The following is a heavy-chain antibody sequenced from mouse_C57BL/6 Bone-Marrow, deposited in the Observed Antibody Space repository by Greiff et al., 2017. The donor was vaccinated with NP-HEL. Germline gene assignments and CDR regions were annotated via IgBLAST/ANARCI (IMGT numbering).Heavy chain of an antibody. V-gene: IGHV5-9-1*02. J-gene: IGHJ4*01. CDR2: ISSGGDYI. D-gene: IGHD1-3*01. CDR3: TRDQYIGYAMDY. CDR1: GFTFSSYA. Sequence: EVQLVESGEGLVKPGGSLKLSCAASGFTFSSYAMSWVRQTPEKRLEWVAYISSGGDYIYYADTVKGRFTISRDNARNPLYLQMSSLKSEDTAMYDCTRDQYIGYAMDYWGQGTSVTVSS.